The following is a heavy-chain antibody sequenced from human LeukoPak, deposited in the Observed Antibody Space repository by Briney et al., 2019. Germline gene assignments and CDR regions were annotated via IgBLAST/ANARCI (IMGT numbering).Heavy chain of an antibody. J-gene: IGHJ4*02. CDR2: ISSSSSYI. V-gene: IGHV3-21*04. CDR1: GFTFSSYS. CDR3: AAFMDIVVVPAAPFDY. Sequence: GGSLRLSCAASGFTFSSYSMNWVRQAPGKGLEWVSSISSSSSYIYYADSVKGRFTISRDNSKNTLYLQMNSLRAEDTAVYYCAAFMDIVVVPAAPFDYWGQGTLVTVSS. D-gene: IGHD2-2*03.